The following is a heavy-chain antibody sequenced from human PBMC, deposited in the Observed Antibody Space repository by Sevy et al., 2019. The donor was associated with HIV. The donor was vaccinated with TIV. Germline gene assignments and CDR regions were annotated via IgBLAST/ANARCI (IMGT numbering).Heavy chain of an antibody. J-gene: IGHJ3*02. CDR2: TNTYNGNT. Sequence: ASVKVSCKASGYTFTSYAISWVRQAPGQGLEWMGWTNTYNGNTNDAQKLQNRDTMTTDTSTSTAYMELRSLTSDDPAVYYCAIDPYIVGADTPLDTWGQGTAVTVSS. CDR1: GYTFTSYA. D-gene: IGHD1-26*01. V-gene: IGHV1-18*01. CDR3: AIDPYIVGADTPLDT.